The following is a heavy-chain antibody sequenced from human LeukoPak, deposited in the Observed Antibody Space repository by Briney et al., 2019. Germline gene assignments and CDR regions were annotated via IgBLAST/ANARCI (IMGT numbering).Heavy chain of an antibody. CDR2: INHSGST. Sequence: SETLSLTCGVDGGPFSGYYWSWIRQPPGKGLEWIGEINHSGSTNYNPSLKSRVTISLDTSKNQFSLKLSSVTAADTAVYYCARGPRNMNSYYYYMDVWGKGTTVIVSS. CDR3: ARGPRNMNSYYYYMDV. CDR1: GGPFSGYY. V-gene: IGHV4-34*01. J-gene: IGHJ6*03. D-gene: IGHD1-14*01.